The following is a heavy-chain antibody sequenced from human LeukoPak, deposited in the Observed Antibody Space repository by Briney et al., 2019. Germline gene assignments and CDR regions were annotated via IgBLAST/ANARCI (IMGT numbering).Heavy chain of an antibody. V-gene: IGHV3-23*01. J-gene: IGHJ4*02. CDR1: GFTVSSNY. CDR3: AKTVAAILIFDY. CDR2: ISGSGGST. Sequence: GGSLRLSCAASGFTVSSNYMSWVRQAPGKGLEWVSAISGSGGSTYYADSVKGRFTISRDNSKNTLYLQMNSLRAEDTAVYYCAKTVAAILIFDYWGQGTLVTVSS. D-gene: IGHD2-15*01.